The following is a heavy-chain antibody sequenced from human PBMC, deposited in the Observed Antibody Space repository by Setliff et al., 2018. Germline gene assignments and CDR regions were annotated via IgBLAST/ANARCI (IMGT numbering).Heavy chain of an antibody. CDR1: GSTFGDFA. Sequence: GGSLRLSCAASGSTFGDFAMTWVRQAPGKGLEWVSGIGGRGISTYYADSVKGRFIISRDNSENTLHLQMNSLRAEDTAVYYCVRDLHWGFDYWGLGTLVTVSS. CDR2: IGGRGIST. CDR3: VRDLHWGFDY. J-gene: IGHJ4*02. D-gene: IGHD7-27*01. V-gene: IGHV3-23*01.